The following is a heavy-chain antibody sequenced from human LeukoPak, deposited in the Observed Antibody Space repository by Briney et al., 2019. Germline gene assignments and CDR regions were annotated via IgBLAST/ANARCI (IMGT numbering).Heavy chain of an antibody. CDR1: GFTFSSYA. D-gene: IGHD1-26*01. CDR2: ISSSSSYI. CDR3: ARDQGGVGAPFDY. V-gene: IGHV3-21*01. Sequence: GGSLRLSCAASGFTFSSYAMSWVRQAPGKGLEWVSSISSSSSYIYYADSVKGRFTIPRDNAKNSLYLQMNSLRAEDTAVHYCARDQGGVGAPFDYWGQGTLVTVSS. J-gene: IGHJ4*02.